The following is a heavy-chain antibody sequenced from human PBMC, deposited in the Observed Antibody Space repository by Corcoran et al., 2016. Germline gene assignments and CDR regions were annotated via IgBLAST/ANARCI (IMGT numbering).Heavy chain of an antibody. J-gene: IGHJ4*02. V-gene: IGHV4-38-2*02. CDR3: ARGSSGYGYVSDY. CDR2: SYHSGST. D-gene: IGHD3-10*02. CDR1: GYSISSGYY. Sequence: QLQESGPGLGKPSETLSLTCTVSGYSISSGYYWGWIRQPPGKGLEWIGSSYHSGSTYFNPSLQSRVTILVDTSKNQFSLKLRSVTAADTAVYYCARGSSGYGYVSDYWGQGSLVTVSS.